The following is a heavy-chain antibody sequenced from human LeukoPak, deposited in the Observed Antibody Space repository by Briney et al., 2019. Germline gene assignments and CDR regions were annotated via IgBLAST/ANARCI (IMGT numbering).Heavy chain of an antibody. J-gene: IGHJ3*02. Sequence: PSETLSLTCTVSGGSISSSSYYWGWIRQPPGKGLEWIGSLSYSGSTYYNPSLKSRVTISVDTSKNQFSLKLTSVTAADTAVYYCARHVSGSYFHLDAFDIWGQGTMVTVSS. CDR1: GGSISSSSYY. D-gene: IGHD1-26*01. CDR2: LSYSGST. CDR3: ARHVSGSYFHLDAFDI. V-gene: IGHV4-39*01.